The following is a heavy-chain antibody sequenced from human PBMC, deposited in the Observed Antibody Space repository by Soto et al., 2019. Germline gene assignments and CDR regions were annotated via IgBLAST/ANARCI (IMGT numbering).Heavy chain of an antibody. CDR2: IKSKTDGGTT. CDR3: TTASGSSWSY. D-gene: IGHD6-6*01. V-gene: IGHV3-15*01. Sequence: GGSLRLSCAASGFTFSNAWMSWVRQAPGKGLEWDGRIKSKTDGGTTDYAAPVKGRFTISRDDSKNTLYLQMNSLKTEDTAVYYCTTASGSSWSYWGQGTLVTVSS. J-gene: IGHJ4*02. CDR1: GFTFSNAW.